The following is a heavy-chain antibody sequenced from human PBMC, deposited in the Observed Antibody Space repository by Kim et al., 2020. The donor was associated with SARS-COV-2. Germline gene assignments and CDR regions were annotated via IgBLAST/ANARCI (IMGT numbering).Heavy chain of an antibody. D-gene: IGHD6-19*01. J-gene: IGHJ6*02. CDR1: GFTFSSYG. CDR3: AKDLYSSGWFRGGGMDV. CDR2: ISYDGSNK. V-gene: IGHV3-30*18. Sequence: GGSLRLSCAASGFTFSSYGMHWVRQAPGKGLEWVAVISYDGSNKYYADSVKGRFTISRDNSKNTLYLQMNSLRAEDTAVYYCAKDLYSSGWFRGGGMDVWGQGTTVTVSS.